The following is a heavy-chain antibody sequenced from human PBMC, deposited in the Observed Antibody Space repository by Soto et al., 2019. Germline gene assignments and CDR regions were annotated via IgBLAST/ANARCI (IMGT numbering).Heavy chain of an antibody. Sequence: QVQLVQSGAEVKKPGASVKVSCKASGYTFTNYYIHWVRQAPGQGLEWMGIINPTGGSTNYAKKFQGRVTLTMDTSTSTVYMELSSLRFEDTAVYYCARDLAAADYWGQGTLVTVSS. CDR1: GYTFTNYY. CDR2: INPTGGST. J-gene: IGHJ4*02. D-gene: IGHD6-13*01. CDR3: ARDLAAADY. V-gene: IGHV1-46*01.